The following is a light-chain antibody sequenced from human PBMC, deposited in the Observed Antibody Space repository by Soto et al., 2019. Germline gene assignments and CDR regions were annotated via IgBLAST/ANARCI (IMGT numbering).Light chain of an antibody. Sequence: QSVLTQPASVSGSPGQSIAISCTGTSSDVGGYNSVSWYQQHPGKAPKLMIYNVSNRPSGVSDRFSGSKSGNTASLTISGLQAEDEADYYCSSYTSIDTWVFGTGTKVTVL. V-gene: IGLV2-14*03. J-gene: IGLJ1*01. CDR2: NVS. CDR3: SSYTSIDTWV. CDR1: SSDVGGYNS.